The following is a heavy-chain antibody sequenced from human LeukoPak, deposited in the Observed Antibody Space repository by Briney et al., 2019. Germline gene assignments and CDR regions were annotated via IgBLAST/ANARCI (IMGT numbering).Heavy chain of an antibody. J-gene: IGHJ4*02. CDR3: ARIAAAAIDY. D-gene: IGHD6-13*01. CDR2: IDWDDDK. CDR1: GFSLSTSGMC. Sequence: SGPALVKPTQTVTLTCTFSGFSLSTSGMCVSWIRQPPRKALEWLARIDWDDDKYYSTSLKTRLTISKDTSKNQVVLTMTNMDPVDTATYYCARIAAAAIDYWGQGTLVTVSS. V-gene: IGHV2-70*11.